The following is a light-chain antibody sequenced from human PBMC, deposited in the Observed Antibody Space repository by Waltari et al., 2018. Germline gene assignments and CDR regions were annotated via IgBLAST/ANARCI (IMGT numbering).Light chain of an antibody. CDR1: SSDVGGYNY. CDR3: SSYAGSNNYV. Sequence: QSALPHPPSASGSPGQSVTISCTGTSSDVGGYNYVSWYQQHPGKAPKLMIYEVSKRPSGVPDRFSGSKSGNTASLTVSGLQAEDEADYYCSSYAGSNNYVFGTGTKVTVL. J-gene: IGLJ1*01. CDR2: EVS. V-gene: IGLV2-8*01.